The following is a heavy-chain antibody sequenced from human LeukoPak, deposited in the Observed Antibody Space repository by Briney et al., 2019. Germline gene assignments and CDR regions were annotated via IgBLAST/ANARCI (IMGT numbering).Heavy chain of an antibody. Sequence: GSLKISCKGSGYSFSSYWIGWVRQMPGKGLECMGVIYPGDSNTRYRPSFQGQVTISADKSISTAYLQWSSLKASDTGMYYCARRESSGYYYFDYWGQGTLVTVSS. CDR3: ARRESSGYYYFDY. V-gene: IGHV5-51*01. J-gene: IGHJ4*02. D-gene: IGHD3-22*01. CDR1: GYSFSSYW. CDR2: IYPGDSNT.